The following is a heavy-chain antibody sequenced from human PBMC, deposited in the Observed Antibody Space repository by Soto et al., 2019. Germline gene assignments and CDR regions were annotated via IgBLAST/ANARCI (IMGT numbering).Heavy chain of an antibody. V-gene: IGHV3-30*18. CDR1: GFTFSRFR. CDR3: AKDGCPDGICHLRDQCSDS. D-gene: IGHD2-8*01. CDR2: ISYDAGDQ. J-gene: IGHJ5*01. Sequence: GGSLRLSCAAAGFTFSRFRMHWVRQAPGKGLEWVALISYDAGDQYYGDSARGRFTITRDNSKNTVFLQMNSLREEDTAVYYCAKDGCPDGICHLRDQCSDSCGEAALVTLS.